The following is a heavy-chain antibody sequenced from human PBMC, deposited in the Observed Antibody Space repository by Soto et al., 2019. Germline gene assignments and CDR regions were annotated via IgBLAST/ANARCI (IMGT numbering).Heavy chain of an antibody. D-gene: IGHD2-21*02. J-gene: IGHJ4*02. V-gene: IGHV5-51*01. CDR3: ARPPGDCGGDCFLSSDF. CDR1: GYSFSSYW. CDR2: IHPGDSDT. Sequence: GESLKISCKGSGYSFSSYWIGWVRQMPGKGLEWMGIIHPGDSDTRYSPSFQGQVTISVDKSTSTAYLQWSSLKASDTAMYYCARPPGDCGGDCFLSSDFWGQGTLVTVSS.